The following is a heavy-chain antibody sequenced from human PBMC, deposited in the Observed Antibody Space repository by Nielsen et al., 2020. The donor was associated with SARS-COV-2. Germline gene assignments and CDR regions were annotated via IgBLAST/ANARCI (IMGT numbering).Heavy chain of an antibody. CDR3: ARSTADGYYFDY. CDR2: INHSGST. J-gene: IGHJ4*02. V-gene: IGHV4-34*01. Sequence: SETLSLTCAVYGGSFSGYYWSWIRQPPGKGLEWIGEINHSGSTNYNPSLKSRVTISVDKSKNQFSLKLSSVTAADTAVYYCARSTADGYYFDYWGQGTLVTVSS. CDR1: GGSFSGYY.